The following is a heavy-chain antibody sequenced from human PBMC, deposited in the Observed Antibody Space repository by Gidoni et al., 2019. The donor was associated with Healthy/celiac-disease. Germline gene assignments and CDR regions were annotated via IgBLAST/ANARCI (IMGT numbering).Heavy chain of an antibody. J-gene: IGHJ3*02. CDR3: AKGGFTMIVVVIDDAFDI. CDR1: GFSFSSYA. Sequence: EVQLLESGGGLVQPGGSLRLSCAASGFSFSSYAMSWVRQAPGKGLEWVSAISGSGGSTYYADSVKGRFTISRDNSKNTLYLQMNSLRAEDTAVYYCAKGGFTMIVVVIDDAFDIWGQGTMVTVSS. CDR2: ISGSGGST. D-gene: IGHD3-22*01. V-gene: IGHV3-23*01.